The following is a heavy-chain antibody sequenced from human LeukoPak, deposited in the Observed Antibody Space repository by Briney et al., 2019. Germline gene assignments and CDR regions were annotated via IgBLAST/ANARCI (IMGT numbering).Heavy chain of an antibody. CDR3: ARHPKSGYIGYESDY. CDR2: IYPADSTA. D-gene: IGHD5-12*01. Sequence: GESLKISCKASGYSFTTYWIGWVRQVPGKGLEWVGIIYPADSTAKYSPSFQGQVTISVDKSISTAYLQWSRLEASDTAVFYCARHPKSGYIGYESDYWGQGTLVTVSS. CDR1: GYSFTTYW. J-gene: IGHJ4*02. V-gene: IGHV5-51*01.